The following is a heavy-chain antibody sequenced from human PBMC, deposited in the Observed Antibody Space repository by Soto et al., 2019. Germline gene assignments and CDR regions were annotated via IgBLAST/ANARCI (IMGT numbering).Heavy chain of an antibody. Sequence: QVQLHESGPGLVKPSGTLSLTCAVSGGSISSSNWWSWVRQPPGKGLEWVGEIYHSGGTSYNPSLRSRAIISVDKSKNNFSLKLSSVTAADTAVYYCAREVTMVRGVMSVLDPWGQGTLVTVSS. V-gene: IGHV4-4*02. CDR2: IYHSGGT. CDR3: AREVTMVRGVMSVLDP. CDR1: GGSISSSNW. J-gene: IGHJ5*02. D-gene: IGHD3-10*01.